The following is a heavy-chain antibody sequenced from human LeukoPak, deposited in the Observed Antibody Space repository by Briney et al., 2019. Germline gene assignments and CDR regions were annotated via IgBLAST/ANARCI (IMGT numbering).Heavy chain of an antibody. D-gene: IGHD4-17*01. CDR2: ISSSSSTI. V-gene: IGHV3-48*01. CDR3: ARDQDYGVIDY. Sequence: GGSLRLSCAASGFTFSSYSMNWVRQAPGKGLEWVSYISSSSSTIYYADSVKGRFTISRDNAKNSLYLQMNSLRAEDTAVYYCARDQDYGVIDYWLQGTLVTVSS. J-gene: IGHJ4*02. CDR1: GFTFSSYS.